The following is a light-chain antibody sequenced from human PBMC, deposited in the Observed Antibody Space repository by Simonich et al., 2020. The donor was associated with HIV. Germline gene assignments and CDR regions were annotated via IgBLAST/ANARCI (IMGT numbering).Light chain of an antibody. CDR3: QQYNKWPPWT. V-gene: IGKV3-15*01. CDR2: GAS. CDR1: QSVSSN. Sequence: EIVMTQSPATLSVSPGERATLSCRASQSVSSNLAWYQQKPGQAPRLLIYGASTRATGIPARFSGSGSGTGFTLTISSLQSEDSAVYYCQQYNKWPPWTFGQGTKVEIK. J-gene: IGKJ1*01.